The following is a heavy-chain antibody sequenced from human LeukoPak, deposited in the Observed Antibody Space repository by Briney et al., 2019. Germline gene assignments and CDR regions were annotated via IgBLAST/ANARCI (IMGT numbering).Heavy chain of an antibody. V-gene: IGHV4-59*08. D-gene: IGHD4-17*01. J-gene: IGHJ4*02. CDR1: GASISSYY. Sequence: SETLSLSCTVSGASISSYYWGWIRQPPGKGLEWIGYIYYSGSTYYNPSLKSRVTISVGTSKNQFSLKLSSVTAADTAVYYCARHSNGDYDRYFDYWGQGTLVTVSS. CDR3: ARHSNGDYDRYFDY. CDR2: IYYSGST.